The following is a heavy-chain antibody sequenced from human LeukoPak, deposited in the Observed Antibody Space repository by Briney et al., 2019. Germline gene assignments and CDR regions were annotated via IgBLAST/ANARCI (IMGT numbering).Heavy chain of an antibody. Sequence: GGSLRLSCAASGFTFSSYAMSWVRQAPGKELEWVSAISGSGGSTYYADSVKGRFTISRDNSKNTLYLQMNSLRAEDTAVYYCAKAKYYGDSHFDYWGQGTLVTVSS. J-gene: IGHJ4*02. CDR1: GFTFSSYA. CDR2: ISGSGGST. CDR3: AKAKYYGDSHFDY. V-gene: IGHV3-23*01. D-gene: IGHD4-17*01.